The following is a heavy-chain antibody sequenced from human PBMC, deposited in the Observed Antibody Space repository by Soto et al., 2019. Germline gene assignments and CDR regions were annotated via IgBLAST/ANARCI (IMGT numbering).Heavy chain of an antibody. D-gene: IGHD6-25*01. CDR3: APTPGGAAY. CDR1: GFTFSTYT. J-gene: IGHJ4*02. V-gene: IGHV3-30*04. Sequence: QVHLVESGGGVVQPGRSLRLSCAASGFTFSTYTMHWVRQAPGKGLEWVADISYNGNYEYYADSVKGRFTISRDNSKSTLYLRMNRLAPEDTAVYYCAPTPGGAAYLGQGTLVTVSS. CDR2: ISYNGNYE.